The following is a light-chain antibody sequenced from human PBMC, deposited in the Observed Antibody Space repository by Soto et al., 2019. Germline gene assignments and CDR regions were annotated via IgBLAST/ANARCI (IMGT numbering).Light chain of an antibody. CDR3: SSFTTSHTYV. CDR2: EVS. V-gene: IGLV2-14*01. CDR1: SNDVGGYNY. J-gene: IGLJ1*01. Sequence: QSALTQPASVSGSPGQSITISCTGTSNDVGGYNYVSWYQHHPGKAPKLMIYEVSDRPSGVSNRFSGSKSGNAASLTISGLQAEDEADYYCSSFTTSHTYVFGTGTKVTVL.